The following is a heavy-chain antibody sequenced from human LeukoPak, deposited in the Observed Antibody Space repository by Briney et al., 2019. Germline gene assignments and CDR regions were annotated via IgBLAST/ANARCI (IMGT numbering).Heavy chain of an antibody. Sequence: PGGSLRLSCAASGFTFSSYSMNWVRQAPGKGLEWVSSISNSGSYTNYADSVEGRFTISRDNAENSLYLQMNSLRAEDTAVYYCARSRGAGPGAYFDYWGQGTLVTVTS. D-gene: IGHD6-19*01. CDR3: ARSRGAGPGAYFDY. V-gene: IGHV3-21*04. J-gene: IGHJ4*02. CDR2: ISNSGSYT. CDR1: GFTFSSYS.